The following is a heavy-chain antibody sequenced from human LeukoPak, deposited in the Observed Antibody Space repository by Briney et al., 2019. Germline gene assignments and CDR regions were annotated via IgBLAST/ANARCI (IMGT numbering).Heavy chain of an antibody. CDR3: ARNDFWSGYSRTFDY. J-gene: IGHJ4*02. CDR2: INHSGST. D-gene: IGHD3-3*01. Sequence: SETLSLTCAVYGGSFSGYYWSWIRQPPGKGLEWIGEINHSGSTNYNPSLKSRVTISVDTSKNQFSLKLSSVTAADTAVYYCARNDFWSGYSRTFDYWGQGTLVTVSS. V-gene: IGHV4-34*01. CDR1: GGSFSGYY.